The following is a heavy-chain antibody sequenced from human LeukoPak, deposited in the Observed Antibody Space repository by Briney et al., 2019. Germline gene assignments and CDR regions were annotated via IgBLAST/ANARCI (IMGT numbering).Heavy chain of an antibody. D-gene: IGHD3-16*01. Sequence: SETLSLTCTVSGGSISSYYWSWIRQPPGKGLEWVGYIYYSGSTNYNPSLKSRVTISVDTSKNQFSLKLSSVTAADTAVYYCARETSQKGAHYMDVWGKGTTVTIPS. CDR2: IYYSGST. J-gene: IGHJ6*03. CDR3: ARETSQKGAHYMDV. V-gene: IGHV4-59*01. CDR1: GGSISSYY.